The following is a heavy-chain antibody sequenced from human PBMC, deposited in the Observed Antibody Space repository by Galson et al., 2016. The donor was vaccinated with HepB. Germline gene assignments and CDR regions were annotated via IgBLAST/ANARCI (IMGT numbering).Heavy chain of an antibody. Sequence: QSGAEVKKPGESLKISCKGSGYSFSTYWIGWVRQMPGKGLEWMGIIYPGDSDTRYSPSFKGQVTISRDNSKNTFYLQMNSLRAEDTAVYYCAKDYQGVLPDAFDIWGQGTMVTVSS. CDR2: IYPGDSDT. CDR3: AKDYQGVLPDAFDI. J-gene: IGHJ3*02. D-gene: IGHD2-8*01. CDR1: GYSFSTYW. V-gene: IGHV5-51*01.